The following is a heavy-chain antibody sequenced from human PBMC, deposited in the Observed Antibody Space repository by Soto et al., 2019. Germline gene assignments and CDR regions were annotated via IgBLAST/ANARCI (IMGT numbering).Heavy chain of an antibody. CDR3: AKVIRADSTSSNFYYYSGLDV. D-gene: IGHD6-6*01. Sequence: QVQLVESGGGVVQPGRSLRLSCAASGFTFRTYGMHWVRQAPGKGLEWLAVISNTGINKYYADSVKGRFTISRDNSRDTLFLKMNSLRGEDTAIYYCAKVIRADSTSSNFYYYSGLDVWGQWTTVTVSS. V-gene: IGHV3-30*18. CDR2: ISNTGINK. J-gene: IGHJ6*02. CDR1: GFTFRTYG.